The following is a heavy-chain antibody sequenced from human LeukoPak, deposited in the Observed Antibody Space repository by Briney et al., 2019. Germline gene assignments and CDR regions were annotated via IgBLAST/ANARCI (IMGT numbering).Heavy chain of an antibody. Sequence: SQTLSLTCTVSGGSISSGSYYWSWIRQPAGKGLEWIGRIYTSGSTNYNPSLKSRVTISVDTSKNQFSLKLSSVTAADAAVYYCARSIGWLPSTNVVTAKGWFDPWGQGTLVTVSS. V-gene: IGHV4-61*02. CDR1: GGSISSGSYY. J-gene: IGHJ5*02. D-gene: IGHD2-21*02. CDR3: ARSIGWLPSTNVVTAKGWFDP. CDR2: IYTSGST.